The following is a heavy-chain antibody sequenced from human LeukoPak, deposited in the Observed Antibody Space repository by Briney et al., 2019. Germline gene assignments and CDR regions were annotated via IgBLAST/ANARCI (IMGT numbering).Heavy chain of an antibody. J-gene: IGHJ6*03. CDR3: ARAVTMVRGADPAYYYYYMDV. Sequence: ASVKVSCKASGYTFTSYGISWVRQAPGQGLEWMGWISAYNGHTKYAQKFQGRVTITADKSTSTAYMELSSLRSEDTAVYYCARAVTMVRGADPAYYYYYMDVWGKGTTVTVSS. V-gene: IGHV1-18*01. CDR2: ISAYNGHT. D-gene: IGHD3-10*01. CDR1: GYTFTSYG.